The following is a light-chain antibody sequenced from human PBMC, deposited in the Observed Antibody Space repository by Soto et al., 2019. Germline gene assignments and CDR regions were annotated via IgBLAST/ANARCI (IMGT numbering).Light chain of an antibody. CDR3: KYYNREPQLI. V-gene: IGKV3-15*01. CDR2: GSS. CDR1: ENVGNN. Sequence: PGEAATLSCRATENVGNNLSWYQQRPGQAPRLLIYGSSTRAAGVPPRFSGSGSGTEFTLTISSLQSDDFGFYYCKYYNREPQLIFGGGNKLEI. J-gene: IGKJ4*01.